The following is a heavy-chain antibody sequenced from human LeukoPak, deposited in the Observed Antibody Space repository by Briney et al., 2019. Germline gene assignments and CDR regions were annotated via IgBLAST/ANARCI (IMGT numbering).Heavy chain of an antibody. CDR2: MYYSGST. Sequence: PSETLSLTCTVSGGSISSYYWSWIRQSPGKGLEWIGYMYYSGSTNYNPSLKSRVTLTVDTSKKQLSLKLSSVTAADTAVYYCARGHYYFDYWGQGTLVTVSS. V-gene: IGHV4-59*01. CDR3: ARGHYYFDY. CDR1: GGSISSYY. J-gene: IGHJ4*02.